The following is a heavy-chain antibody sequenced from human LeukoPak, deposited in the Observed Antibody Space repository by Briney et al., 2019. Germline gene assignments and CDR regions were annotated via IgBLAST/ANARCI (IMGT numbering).Heavy chain of an antibody. CDR1: GFTFDAYA. J-gene: IGHJ4*02. V-gene: IGHV3-30*04. CDR2: ISYDGSNK. Sequence: GGSLRLSCTASGFTFDAYAMNWVRQAPGKGLEWVAVISYDGSNKYYADSVKGRFTISRDNSKNTLYLQMNSLRAEDTAVYYCARVGGYIVATSFDYWGQGTLVTVSS. D-gene: IGHD5-12*01. CDR3: ARVGGYIVATSFDY.